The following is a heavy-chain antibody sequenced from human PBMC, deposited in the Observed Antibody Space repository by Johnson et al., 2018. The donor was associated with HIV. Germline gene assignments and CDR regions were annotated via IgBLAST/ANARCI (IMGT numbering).Heavy chain of an antibody. CDR3: ASLIAAAGDDAFDI. CDR2: ISYDGSNK. CDR1: EFTFSSYT. J-gene: IGHJ3*02. V-gene: IGHV3-30-3*01. Sequence: QEKLVESGGGVVQPGRSLRLSCAASEFTFSSYTMHWVRQAPGKGLEWVAVISYDGSNKYYADSVKGRFTISRDNSKNTLYLQMNSLRAEDTAVYYCASLIAAAGDDAFDIWGQGTMVTVSS. D-gene: IGHD6-13*01.